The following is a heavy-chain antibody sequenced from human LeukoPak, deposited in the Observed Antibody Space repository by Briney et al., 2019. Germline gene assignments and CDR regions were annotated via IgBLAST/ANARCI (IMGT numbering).Heavy chain of an antibody. J-gene: IGHJ6*03. Sequence: GASVKVSCKASGYTFTGYCMHWVRQAPGQGLEWMGWINPNSGGTNYAQKFQGRVTMTRDTSISTAYMELSRLRSDDTAVYYCARDERDYDFWGGYSYYMDVWGKGTTVTVSS. V-gene: IGHV1-2*02. CDR1: GYTFTGYC. CDR2: INPNSGGT. CDR3: ARDERDYDFWGGYSYYMDV. D-gene: IGHD3-3*01.